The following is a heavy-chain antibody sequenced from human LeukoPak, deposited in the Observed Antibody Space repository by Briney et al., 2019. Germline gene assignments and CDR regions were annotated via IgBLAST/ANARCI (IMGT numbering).Heavy chain of an antibody. V-gene: IGHV3-23*01. Sequence: GGSLRLSCAASGFTFSNYAMHWVRQAPGKGREWASGITGSGGSKYYSDSVKGRFTISRDNSKNTLFLQMNSLRAEDTAVYFCASPRGGLWGQGIPVTVSS. J-gene: IGHJ4*02. CDR1: GFTFSNYA. D-gene: IGHD3-10*01. CDR3: ASPRGGL. CDR2: ITGSGGSK.